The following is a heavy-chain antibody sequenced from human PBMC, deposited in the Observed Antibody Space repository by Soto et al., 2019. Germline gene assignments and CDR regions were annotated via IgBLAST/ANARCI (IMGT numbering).Heavy chain of an antibody. V-gene: IGHV2-5*02. Sequence: QITLKESGPTLVKPTQTLTLTCTFSGFSLTTRGVGVGWIRQPPGKALECLALISWDDDKRYSPSLQSRLSIINDTSYDHVVLTITNVDPVDTATYYCAHIPNYYQYGFFDPWCQGTLVAVSS. D-gene: IGHD3-16*01. CDR1: GFSLTTRGVG. CDR2: ISWDDDK. CDR3: AHIPNYYQYGFFDP. J-gene: IGHJ5*02.